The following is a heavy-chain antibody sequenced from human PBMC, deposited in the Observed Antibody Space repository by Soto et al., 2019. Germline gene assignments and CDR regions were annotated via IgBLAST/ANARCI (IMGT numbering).Heavy chain of an antibody. Sequence: EVQLVESGGGLVKPGGSLRLSCAASGFTFSNAWMNWVRQAPGKGLEWVGRITSKTDGGTTDYAAPVKGRFTISRDDSKNTLYLQMNSLKTEDTAVYYCTTGGPYSGYDTYYYYYGMDVWGQGTTVTVSS. V-gene: IGHV3-15*07. D-gene: IGHD5-12*01. CDR2: ITSKTDGGTT. J-gene: IGHJ6*02. CDR1: GFTFSNAW. CDR3: TTGGPYSGYDTYYYYYGMDV.